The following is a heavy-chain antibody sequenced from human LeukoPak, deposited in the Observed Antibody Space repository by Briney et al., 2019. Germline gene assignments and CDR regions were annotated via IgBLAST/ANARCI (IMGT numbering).Heavy chain of an antibody. V-gene: IGHV3-33*06. CDR2: IWYDGSNK. J-gene: IGHJ4*02. Sequence: PGRSLRLSCAASGFTFSSYGMHWVAQAPGKGLEWVAVIWYDGSNKYYADSVKGRFTISRDNSKNTLYLQMNSLRAEDTAVYYCAKDPNYGSGSYYGHWGQGTLVTVSS. CDR1: GFTFSSYG. D-gene: IGHD3-10*01. CDR3: AKDPNYGSGSYYGH.